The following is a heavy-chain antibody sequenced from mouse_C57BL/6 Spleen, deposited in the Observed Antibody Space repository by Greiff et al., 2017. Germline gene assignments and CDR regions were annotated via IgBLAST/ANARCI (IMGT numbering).Heavy chain of an antibody. V-gene: IGHV8-8*01. Sequence: QVTLKVSGPGILQPSQTLSLTCSFSGFSLSTFGMGVGWIRQPSGKGLEWLAHIWWDDDKYYNPALKSRHTISKDTSKNQVFLKIGNVDTADTATYYCALMFYYDYDEGYAMDYWGQGTSVTVSS. CDR1: GFSLSTFGMG. D-gene: IGHD2-4*01. CDR2: IWWDDDK. CDR3: ALMFYYDYDEGYAMDY. J-gene: IGHJ4*01.